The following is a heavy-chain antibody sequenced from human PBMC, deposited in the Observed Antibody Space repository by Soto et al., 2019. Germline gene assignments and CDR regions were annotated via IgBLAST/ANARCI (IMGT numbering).Heavy chain of an antibody. CDR3: ARRWNFGGVDAFDI. J-gene: IGHJ3*02. D-gene: IGHD1-7*01. Sequence: QITLKESGPPLVKPTQTLTLTCTFSGFSLSTSGVGVGWIRQPPGKALEWLALIYWKDDKRYSPSLKSRLTITKDTSKNQVDLTMTNMDPEDTATYYCARRWNFGGVDAFDIWGQGTMVTVSS. CDR2: IYWKDDK. CDR1: GFSLSTSGVG. V-gene: IGHV2-5*01.